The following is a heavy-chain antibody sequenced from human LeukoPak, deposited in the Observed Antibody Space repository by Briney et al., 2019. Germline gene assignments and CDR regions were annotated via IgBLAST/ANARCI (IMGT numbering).Heavy chain of an antibody. CDR2: ISWNSGSI. J-gene: IGHJ4*02. D-gene: IGHD3-10*01. CDR1: GFTFDDYA. Sequence: GRSLRLSCAASGFTFDDYAMPWVRQAPGKRLEWVSGISWNSGSIGYADSVKGRFTISRDNAKNSLYLQMNSLRAEDTALYYCAKDIGFGGPYDYWGQGTLVTVSS. CDR3: AKDIGFGGPYDY. V-gene: IGHV3-9*01.